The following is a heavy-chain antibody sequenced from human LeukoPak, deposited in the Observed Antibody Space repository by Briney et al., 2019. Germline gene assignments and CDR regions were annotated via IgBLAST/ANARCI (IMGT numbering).Heavy chain of an antibody. J-gene: IGHJ4*02. V-gene: IGHV5-51*01. CDR1: GYSFTRYW. CDR3: ARFDIARIIY. Sequence: GESLKISCKGSGYSFTRYWIGWVRQMSGKSLEWMWIIYPGDSDTRYSPSFQGQVTISPDKSISTAYLQRGSLKASDTAMYYCARFDIARIIYWGQGTLVTVSS. D-gene: IGHD6-13*01. CDR2: IYPGDSDT.